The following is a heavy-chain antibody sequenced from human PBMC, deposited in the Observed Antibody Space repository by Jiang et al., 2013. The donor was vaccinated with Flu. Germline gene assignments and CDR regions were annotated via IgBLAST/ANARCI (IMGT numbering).Heavy chain of an antibody. D-gene: IGHD3-3*01. CDR3: ATGPYYDFWSGCY. V-gene: IGHV1-24*01. J-gene: IGHJ4*02. CDR2: FDPEDGET. Sequence: WVRQAPGKGLEWMGGFDPEDGETIYAQKFQGRVTMTEDTSTDTAYMELSSLRSEDTAVYYCATGPYYDFWSGCYWGQGTLVTVSS.